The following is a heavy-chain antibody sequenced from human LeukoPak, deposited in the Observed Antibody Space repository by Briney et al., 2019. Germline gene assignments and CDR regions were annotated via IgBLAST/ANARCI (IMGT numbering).Heavy chain of an antibody. J-gene: IGHJ4*02. CDR2: INWNGGST. Sequence: GGSLRLSCAASGFTFDDYGMSWVRQGSGKGLEWVSGINWNGGSTGYADSVKGRFTISRDNAKNSLYLQMNSLRAEDTALYYCARGMGKVTTFDYWGQGTLVTVSS. D-gene: IGHD7-27*01. CDR3: ARGMGKVTTFDY. V-gene: IGHV3-20*04. CDR1: GFTFDDYG.